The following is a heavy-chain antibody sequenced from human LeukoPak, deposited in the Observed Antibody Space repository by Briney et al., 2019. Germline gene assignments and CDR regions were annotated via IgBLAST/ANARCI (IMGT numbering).Heavy chain of an antibody. CDR2: ISSSGSTI. CDR1: GFTFSDYY. V-gene: IGHV3-11*01. Sequence: PGGSLRLSCAASGFTFSDYYMSWIRQAPGKGLEGGSYISSSGSTIYYADSVKGRFTISRDNAKNSLYLQMNSLRAEDTAVYYCARAMVRGVPVDYWGQGTLVTVSS. D-gene: IGHD3-10*01. J-gene: IGHJ4*02. CDR3: ARAMVRGVPVDY.